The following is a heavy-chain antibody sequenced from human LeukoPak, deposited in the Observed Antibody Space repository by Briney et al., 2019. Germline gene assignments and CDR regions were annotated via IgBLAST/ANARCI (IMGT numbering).Heavy chain of an antibody. V-gene: IGHV4-30-4*01. CDR1: GGSISSGDYY. CDR2: IYHSGST. Sequence: SQTLSLTCTVSGGSISSGDYYWSWIRQPPGKGLEWIGYIYHSGSTYYNPSLKSRVTISVDTSKNQFSLKLSSVTAADTAVYYCARGIQSYYYYYGMDVWGQGTTVTVSS. CDR3: ARGIQSYYYYYGMDV. D-gene: IGHD5-18*01. J-gene: IGHJ6*02.